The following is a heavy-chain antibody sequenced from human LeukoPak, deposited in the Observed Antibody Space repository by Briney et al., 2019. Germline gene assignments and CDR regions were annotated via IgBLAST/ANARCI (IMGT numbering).Heavy chain of an antibody. CDR2: IWYDGSNK. D-gene: IGHD6-25*01. CDR1: GFTFSSYG. J-gene: IGHJ6*03. Sequence: GRSLRLSCAASGFTFSSYGMHWVRQAPGKGLEWVAVIWYDGSNKYYADSVKSRFTISRDNSKNTLYLQMNSLRPEDTAVYFCARQGGSVRYHYNYMDLWGRGTTVVVSS. V-gene: IGHV3-33*01. CDR3: ARQGGSVRYHYNYMDL.